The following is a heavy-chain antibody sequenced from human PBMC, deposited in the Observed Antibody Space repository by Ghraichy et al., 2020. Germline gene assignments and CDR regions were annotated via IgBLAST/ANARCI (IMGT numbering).Heavy chain of an antibody. CDR3: ARDDSSGYHYY. Sequence: GGSLRLSCAASGFTVSSNYMSWVRQAPGRGLEWVSIIYTGDGTNYADSVKGRFTISRDNSKNTLYLQMNSLRPEDTAVYYCARDDSSGYHYYWGQGTLVTVSS. CDR2: IYTGDGT. J-gene: IGHJ4*02. D-gene: IGHD3-22*01. V-gene: IGHV3-66*01. CDR1: GFTVSSNY.